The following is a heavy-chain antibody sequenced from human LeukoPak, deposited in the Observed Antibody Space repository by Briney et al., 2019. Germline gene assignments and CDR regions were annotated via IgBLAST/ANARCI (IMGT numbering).Heavy chain of an antibody. V-gene: IGHV3-23*01. CDR2: ISGSGGST. J-gene: IGHJ4*02. CDR1: GFTFSSYA. CDR3: AKTLYDFWSGYYGPFDY. Sequence: GGSLRLSCAASGFTFSSYAMSWVRQAPGKGLEWVSAISGSGGSTYYADSVKGRFTISRDKSKNTLYLQMNSLRAEDTAVYYCAKTLYDFWSGYYGPFDYWGQGTLVTVSS. D-gene: IGHD3-3*01.